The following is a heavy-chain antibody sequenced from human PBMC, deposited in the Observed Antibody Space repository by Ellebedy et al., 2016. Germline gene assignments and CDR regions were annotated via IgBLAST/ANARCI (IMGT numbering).Heavy chain of an antibody. J-gene: IGHJ6*02. V-gene: IGHV1-2*06. Sequence: ASVKVSCKASGYSFTGYYIHWVRQAPGQGLEWMGRINPHSGGTKYAQKFQGRVTMTRDNPISTAYMELSSLTSDDTATYYCARDMGSGAYHNGYYYYGLDVWGQGTTVTVSS. CDR1: GYSFTGYY. CDR2: INPHSGGT. CDR3: ARDMGSGAYHNGYYYYGLDV. D-gene: IGHD3-10*01.